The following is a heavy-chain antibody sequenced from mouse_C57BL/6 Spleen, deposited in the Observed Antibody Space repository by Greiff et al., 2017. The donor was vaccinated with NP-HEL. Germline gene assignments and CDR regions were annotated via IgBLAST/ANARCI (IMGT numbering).Heavy chain of an antibody. J-gene: IGHJ2*01. D-gene: IGHD2-5*01. CDR2: ISDGGSYT. CDR3: ARSAYYSNFHYFDY. CDR1: GFTFSRYA. V-gene: IGHV5-4*03. Sequence: EVKLVESGGGLVKPGGSLKLSCAASGFTFSRYAMSWVRQTPEKRLEWVATISDGGSYTYYPDNVKGRFTLSRDNAKNNLYLQMSHLKSEDTAMYYCARSAYYSNFHYFDYWGQGTTLTVSS.